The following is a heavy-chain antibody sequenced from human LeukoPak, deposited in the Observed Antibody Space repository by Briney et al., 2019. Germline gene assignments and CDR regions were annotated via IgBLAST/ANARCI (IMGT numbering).Heavy chain of an antibody. Sequence: ASVKVSCKASGYTFTSYYMHWVRQAPGQGLEWMGIINPSGGSTSYAQKFQGRVTMTRDMSTSTAYMELSRLRSDDTAVYYCARDGRGIAAAAYYFDYWGQGTLVTVSS. J-gene: IGHJ4*02. V-gene: IGHV1-46*01. D-gene: IGHD6-13*01. CDR2: INPSGGST. CDR3: ARDGRGIAAAAYYFDY. CDR1: GYTFTSYY.